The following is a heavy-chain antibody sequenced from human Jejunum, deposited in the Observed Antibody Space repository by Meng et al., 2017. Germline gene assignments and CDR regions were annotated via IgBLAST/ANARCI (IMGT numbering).Heavy chain of an antibody. J-gene: IGHJ4*02. Sequence: QVQLPASAPGLVKPSGTLSLTCTVSGVSSTAPFYWTWIRQAPGKGLEWIGEVWPSGATYYNPSLSSRITISIDTSNNQFSLEVAFLTAADTAVYYCARAIRERYFDSWGQGTLVTVSS. V-gene: IGHV4-4*02. CDR2: VWPSGAT. CDR3: ARAIRERYFDS. CDR1: GVSSTAPFY. D-gene: IGHD1-14*01.